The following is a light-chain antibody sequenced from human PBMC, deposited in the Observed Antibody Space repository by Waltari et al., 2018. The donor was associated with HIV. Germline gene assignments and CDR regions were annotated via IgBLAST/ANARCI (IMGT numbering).Light chain of an antibody. J-gene: IGLJ2*01. V-gene: IGLV1-47*01. CDR1: SSNVGSDY. Sequence: QSVLTQPPSASGTPGQRVTISCSGSSSNVGSDYVYWYQHLPGTAPKLLIDKDNQRPSGVPDRFSGSKSGTSASLAISGLRPEDEADYSCAAWDDSLSGVVFGGGTKLTVL. CDR3: AAWDDSLSGVV. CDR2: KDN.